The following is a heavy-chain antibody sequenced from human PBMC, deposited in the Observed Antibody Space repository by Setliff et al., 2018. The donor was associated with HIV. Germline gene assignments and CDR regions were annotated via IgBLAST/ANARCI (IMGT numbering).Heavy chain of an antibody. CDR3: ARSEKYCSSGSCFRGCYGMDV. Sequence: PGGSLRLSCAASGFIFSSYEMNWVRQAPGKGLEWVSYISSSGNTIYYADSVKGRFTISRDNAKKSLYLQMNSLRAEDTAIYYCARSEKYCSSGSCFRGCYGMDVWGHGTTVTV. D-gene: IGHD2-15*01. J-gene: IGHJ6*02. CDR2: ISSSGNTI. CDR1: GFIFSSYE. V-gene: IGHV3-48*03.